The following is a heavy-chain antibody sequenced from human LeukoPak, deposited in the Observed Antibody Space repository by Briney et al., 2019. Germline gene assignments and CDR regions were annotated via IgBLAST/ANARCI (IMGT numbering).Heavy chain of an antibody. V-gene: IGHV1-69*05. CDR3: ARIAGDPARDDYYLDY. CDR2: IAPVFGTA. D-gene: IGHD2-21*02. Sequence: ASVKVSCKASGGTFSGYVITWVRQAPGQGLEWMGGIAPVFGTANYAQKFQGRVTTTMDESTGTANMELSSLRSEDTAVYYCARIAGDPARDDYYLDYWGQGTLITVSS. J-gene: IGHJ4*02. CDR1: GGTFSGYV.